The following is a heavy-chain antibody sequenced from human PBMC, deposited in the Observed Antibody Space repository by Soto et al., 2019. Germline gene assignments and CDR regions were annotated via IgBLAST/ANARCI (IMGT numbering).Heavy chain of an antibody. CDR3: ARAVPSYDFWSGFRPPEAYYMDV. V-gene: IGHV1-18*01. Sequence: ASVKVSCKASGYTFTSYGISWVRQAPGQGLEWKGWISAYNGNTNYAQKLQGRVTMTTDTSTSTAYMELRSLRSDDTAVYYCARAVPSYDFWSGFRPPEAYYMDVWGKGTTVTVSS. D-gene: IGHD3-3*01. J-gene: IGHJ6*03. CDR1: GYTFTSYG. CDR2: ISAYNGNT.